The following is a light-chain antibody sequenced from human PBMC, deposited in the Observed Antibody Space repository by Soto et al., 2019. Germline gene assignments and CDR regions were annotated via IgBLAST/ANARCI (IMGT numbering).Light chain of an antibody. V-gene: IGKV3-11*01. CDR2: DAS. J-gene: IGKJ4*01. CDR3: PQRSNWPPLT. Sequence: EIVLTQSPATLSLSPGERATLSCRASQSVSSYLAWYQQKPGQAPRLLIYDASNRATGIPARFSGSGSGTGFTLTISRPEPEAFAVYYSPQRSNWPPLTFGGGTKVAIK. CDR1: QSVSSY.